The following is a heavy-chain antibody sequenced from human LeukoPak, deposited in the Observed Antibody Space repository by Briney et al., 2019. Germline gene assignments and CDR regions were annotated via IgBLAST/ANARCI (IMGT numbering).Heavy chain of an antibody. CDR2: IYYSGST. CDR1: GGSISSSSYC. CDR3: ARDVRRYYDSSGYSGDAFDI. D-gene: IGHD3-22*01. V-gene: IGHV4-39*07. Sequence: PSETLSLTCTVSGGSISSSSYCWGWIRRPPGKGLEWIGSIYYSGSTYYNPSLKSRVTISVDTSKNQFSLKLSSVTAADTAVYYCARDVRRYYDSSGYSGDAFDIWGQGTMVTVSS. J-gene: IGHJ3*02.